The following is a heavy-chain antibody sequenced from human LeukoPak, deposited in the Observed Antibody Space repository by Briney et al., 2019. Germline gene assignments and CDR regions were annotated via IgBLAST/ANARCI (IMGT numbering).Heavy chain of an antibody. CDR2: ISVSGGST. Sequence: PGGSLRLSCAASGFIFSSYAMSWVRQAPGEGLEWVSGISVSGGSTSYTDPVKGRFTISRDNSKNTLYLQMISLRAEDTAVYYCAKDSAACGYCGGGTCSLCGFDYWGQGTLVMASS. D-gene: IGHD2-15*01. CDR3: AKDSAACGYCGGGTCSLCGFDY. J-gene: IGHJ4*02. CDR1: GFIFSSYA. V-gene: IGHV3-23*01.